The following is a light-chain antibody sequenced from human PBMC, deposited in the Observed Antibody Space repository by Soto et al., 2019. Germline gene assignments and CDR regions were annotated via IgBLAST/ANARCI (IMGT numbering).Light chain of an antibody. J-gene: IGLJ1*01. CDR2: EVS. CDR3: SSFAGNSNLYV. V-gene: IGLV2-8*01. CDR1: SNDVGAYKY. Sequence: QSALTQPPSASGTPGQSVTISCTGTSNDVGAYKYVSWYQQRPGKAPKVIIYEVSKRPSGVPDRFSGSKSGNTASLTVAGLQTEDEVDYYCSSFAGNSNLYVFGPGTKLTVL.